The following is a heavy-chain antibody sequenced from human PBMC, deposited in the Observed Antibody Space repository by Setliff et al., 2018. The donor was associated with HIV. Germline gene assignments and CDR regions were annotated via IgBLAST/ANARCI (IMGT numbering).Heavy chain of an antibody. D-gene: IGHD2-2*01. V-gene: IGHV4-39*01. CDR3: ARQNRGCSSTSCLNYYMDV. J-gene: IGHJ6*03. CDR1: GDSITNSFYF. Sequence: SETLSLTCTVSGDSITNSFYFWAWIRQPPGKGLEWIGSIYYGGIIDYNPSLKSRVTISVDTSKNQFSLNLTSVTAADTAVYYCARQNRGCSSTSCLNYYMDVWGKGTTVTVSS. CDR2: IYYGGII.